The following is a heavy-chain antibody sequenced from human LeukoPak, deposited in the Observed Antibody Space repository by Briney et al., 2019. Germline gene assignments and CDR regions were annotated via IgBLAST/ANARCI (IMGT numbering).Heavy chain of an antibody. J-gene: IGHJ4*02. CDR2: IYSDGRT. CDR1: GFTVSSNY. D-gene: IGHD6-13*01. Sequence: GGSPRLSCAASGFTVSSNYMSWVRQAPGKGLEWVSVIYSDGRTYHADSVKGRFTISRDNSKNMVYLRTNRLRVEDTAVYYCARGLAAAGTLGFDYWGQGTLVTVSS. CDR3: ARGLAAAGTLGFDY. V-gene: IGHV3-66*02.